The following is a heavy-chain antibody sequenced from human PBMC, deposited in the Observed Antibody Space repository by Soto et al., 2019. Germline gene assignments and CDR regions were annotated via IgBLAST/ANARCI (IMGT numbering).Heavy chain of an antibody. V-gene: IGHV3-30-3*01. J-gene: IGHJ4*02. CDR2: ISYDGSNK. CDR1: GFSFMSYA. Sequence: QVQVVESGGGVVQPGRSLRLSCAASGFSFMSYAMHWFRQAPGKGLEWVAVISYDGSNKFYADSVKARFTISRDNSKNTLFLQMNSLRAEDTALYYCAKDLSTSSGYYPDYWGQGTLVTVSS. CDR3: AKDLSTSSGYYPDY. D-gene: IGHD3-22*01.